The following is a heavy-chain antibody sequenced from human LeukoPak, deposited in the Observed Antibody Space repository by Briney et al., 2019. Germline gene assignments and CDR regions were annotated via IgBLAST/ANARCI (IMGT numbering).Heavy chain of an antibody. Sequence: AETLSLTCTVSGGSISSYYWSWIRQPPGKGLEWIGYIYYSGSTNYNPSLKSRVTISVDTSKNQFSLKLSSVTAADTAVYYGAKDGEGDPTYLDVWGQGTPVTVSS. D-gene: IGHD3-10*01. CDR1: GGSISSYY. V-gene: IGHV4-59*01. J-gene: IGHJ4*02. CDR3: AKDGEGDPTYLDV. CDR2: IYYSGST.